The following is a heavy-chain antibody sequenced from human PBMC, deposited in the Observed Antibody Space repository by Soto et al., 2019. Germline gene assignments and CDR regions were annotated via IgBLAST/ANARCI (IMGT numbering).Heavy chain of an antibody. CDR2: INHSGST. D-gene: IGHD1-1*01. Sequence: QVQLQQWGAGLLKPSETLSLTCAVYGGSLSGYYGNWIRQSPGKGLEWIGEINHSGSTNNNTSLKRRVTISIDTSKNKFSLKLSSVTAEDTAVYYCARTRNLDVWGQGTTVIVSS. J-gene: IGHJ6*02. CDR3: ARTRNLDV. V-gene: IGHV4-34*01. CDR1: GGSLSGYY.